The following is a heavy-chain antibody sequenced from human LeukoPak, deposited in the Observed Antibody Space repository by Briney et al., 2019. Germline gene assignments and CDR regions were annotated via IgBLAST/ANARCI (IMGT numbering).Heavy chain of an antibody. CDR3: AKDWGSSDWYNWFDP. CDR2: ISGSGGST. CDR1: GFTFSSYA. J-gene: IGHJ5*02. V-gene: IGHV3-23*01. D-gene: IGHD6-19*01. Sequence: GGSLRLSCAASGFTFSSYAMSWVRQAPGKGLEWVSGISGSGGSTYYADSVKGRFTISRDNSNNMLYLQMNSLRVEDTGVYYCAKDWGSSDWYNWFDPWGQGTLVTVSS.